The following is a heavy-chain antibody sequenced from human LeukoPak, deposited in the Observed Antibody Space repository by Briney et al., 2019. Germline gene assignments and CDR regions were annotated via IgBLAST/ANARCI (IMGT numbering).Heavy chain of an antibody. V-gene: IGHV4-34*01. CDR2: INHSGST. CDR1: GGSFSGYY. Sequence: ASETLSLTCAVYGGSFSGYYWSWIRQPPGKGLEWIGEINHSGSTNYNPSLKSQVTISVDTSKNQFSLKLSSVTAADTAVYYCARGLFGAAPRLFDYWGQGTLVTVSS. CDR3: ARGLFGAAPRLFDY. D-gene: IGHD6-6*01. J-gene: IGHJ4*02.